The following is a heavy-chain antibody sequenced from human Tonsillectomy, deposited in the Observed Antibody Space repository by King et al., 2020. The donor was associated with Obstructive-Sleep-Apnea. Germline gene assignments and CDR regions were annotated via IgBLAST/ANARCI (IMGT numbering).Heavy chain of an antibody. CDR1: GGSISSYY. D-gene: IGHD3-3*01. Sequence: QLQESGPGLVKPSETLSLTCTVSGGSISSYYWSWIRQPPGKGLEWIGYIYYSGSTNYNPSLKSRVTISVDTSKNQFSLKLSSVTAADTAVYYCAGDTYYVFWSGYSNYYYGMDVWGQGTTVTVSS. CDR2: IYYSGST. J-gene: IGHJ6*02. V-gene: IGHV4-59*01. CDR3: AGDTYYVFWSGYSNYYYGMDV.